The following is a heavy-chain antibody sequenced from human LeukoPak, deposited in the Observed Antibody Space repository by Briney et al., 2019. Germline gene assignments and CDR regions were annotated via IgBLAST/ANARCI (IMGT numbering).Heavy chain of an antibody. CDR3: ARSYYYFDY. CDR2: IYYGGST. V-gene: IGHV4-59*01. Sequence: SETLSLTCTVSGDSISSYYWSWIRQPPGKGLEWIGYIYYGGSTNYNPSLKSRLTISVDTSKNQFSLKLSSVTAADTAVYHCARSYYYFDYWGQGTLVTVSS. CDR1: GDSISSYY. J-gene: IGHJ4*02. D-gene: IGHD2-8*01.